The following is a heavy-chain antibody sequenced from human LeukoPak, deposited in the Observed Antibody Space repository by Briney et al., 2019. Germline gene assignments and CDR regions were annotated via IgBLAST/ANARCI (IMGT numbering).Heavy chain of an antibody. J-gene: IGHJ4*02. CDR1: GYTFTDYY. V-gene: IGHV1-2*07. D-gene: IGHD4-23*01. CDR2: INPNTGVT. CDR3: ARDTVAWDFDC. Sequence: ASVRVSCKASGYTFTDYYLHWVRQAPGQGFECMGWINPNTGVTDYAHKFQGRVTMTSDTSISTAYMELSSLKSDDTAVYYCARDTVAWDFDCWGQGTLVTVSS.